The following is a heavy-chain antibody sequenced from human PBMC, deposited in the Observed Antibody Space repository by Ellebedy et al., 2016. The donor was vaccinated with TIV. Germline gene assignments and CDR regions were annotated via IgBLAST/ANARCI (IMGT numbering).Heavy chain of an antibody. CDR2: IYPGDSDT. Sequence: GESLKISCKGSGYSFTSYWIGWVRQMPGKGLEWMGIIYPGDSDTRYSPSFQGQVTISADKSISTAYLQWSSLKASDTAMYYCASPYPYYYDSSGVRTDAFDIWGQGTMVTVSS. CDR1: GYSFTSYW. J-gene: IGHJ3*02. D-gene: IGHD3-22*01. V-gene: IGHV5-51*01. CDR3: ASPYPYYYDSSGVRTDAFDI.